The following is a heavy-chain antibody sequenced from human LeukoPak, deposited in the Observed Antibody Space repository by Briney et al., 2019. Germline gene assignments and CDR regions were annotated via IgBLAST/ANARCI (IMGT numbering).Heavy chain of an antibody. J-gene: IGHJ5*02. D-gene: IGHD3-10*01. V-gene: IGHV4-30-4*01. CDR3: ARALYFGTGRPFDP. CDR2: IYYSGST. Sequence: SETLSLTCTVSGGSISSGDYYWNWIRQPPGKGLEWIGFIYYSGSTKYNPSLKSRLTLSVDTSKNQFSLKLSSVTAADTAVYYCARALYFGTGRPFDPWGQGTLVTVSS. CDR1: GGSISSGDYY.